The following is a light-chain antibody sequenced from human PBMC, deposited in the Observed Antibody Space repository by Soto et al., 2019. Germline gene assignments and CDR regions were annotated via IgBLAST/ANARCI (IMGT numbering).Light chain of an antibody. J-gene: IGLJ1*01. CDR1: SSDVGGYNY. V-gene: IGLV2-14*01. CDR2: DVS. Sequence: QSALTQPASVSGSPGQSITISCTGTSSDVGGYNYVSWYQQHPGKAPKLMIYDVSNRPSGLSNRFSGSKSGNTASLTISGLQAEDEADYYCSSYTSSRTYVFGTGTKLTVL. CDR3: SSYTSSRTYV.